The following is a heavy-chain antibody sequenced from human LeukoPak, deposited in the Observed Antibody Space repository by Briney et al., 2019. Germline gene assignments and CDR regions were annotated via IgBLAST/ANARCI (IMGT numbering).Heavy chain of an antibody. J-gene: IGHJ4*02. CDR1: GFTFTTYW. V-gene: IGHV3-7*05. D-gene: IGHD1-26*01. CDR2: INQDGSEK. CDR3: ARAPSGTPDY. Sequence: PGGSLRLSCAASGFTFTTYWMTWVRQAPGKGLEWVANINQDGSEKYYVDSVKGRFTISRDNAKNSLYLQMNSLRAEDTAVYYCARAPSGTPDYWGQGTLVTVPS.